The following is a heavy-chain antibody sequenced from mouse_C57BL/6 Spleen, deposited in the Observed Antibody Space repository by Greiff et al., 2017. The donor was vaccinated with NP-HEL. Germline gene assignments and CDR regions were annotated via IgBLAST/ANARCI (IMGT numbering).Heavy chain of an antibody. J-gene: IGHJ3*01. V-gene: IGHV14-2*01. CDR2: IDPEDGDT. CDR3: ASSYDGYFAWFAY. CDR1: GFTFQDYY. Sequence: EVQLQQSGAELVQPGASVKLSCTASGFTFQDYYMHWVKQRPEQGLEWIGRIDPEDGDTKYAPQFPGKATITADTSSNTAYLQLSSLTSEDTAVYYCASSYDGYFAWFAYWGQGTLVTVAA. D-gene: IGHD2-3*01.